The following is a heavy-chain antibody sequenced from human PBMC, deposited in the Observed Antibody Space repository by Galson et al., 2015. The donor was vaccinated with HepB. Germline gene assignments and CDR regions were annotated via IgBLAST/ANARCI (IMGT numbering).Heavy chain of an antibody. V-gene: IGHV3-64*01. CDR2: TSSNGGST. CDR1: GFTFSTYA. D-gene: IGHD2-2*01. Sequence: SLRLSCAASGFTFSTYAIHWVRQAPGKGLGYVSATSSNGGSTYYANSVKGRFTISRDNSKNTLYLQMGSLRAEDMAVYYCARGQDQLLFGYDYYHYMDVWGKGTTVTVSS. CDR3: ARGQDQLLFGYDYYHYMDV. J-gene: IGHJ6*03.